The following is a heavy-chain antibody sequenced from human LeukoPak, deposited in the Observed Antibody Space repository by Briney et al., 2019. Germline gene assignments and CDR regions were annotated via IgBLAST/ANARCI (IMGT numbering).Heavy chain of an antibody. CDR3: ARHLEALRIDY. V-gene: IGHV5-51*01. J-gene: IGHJ4*02. CDR1: GYSFTSYW. CDR2: VYPGDSDT. Sequence: GESLKISCKGSGYSFTSYWIGWVRQMPGKGLEWMGIVYPGDSDTRYSPSFQGQVTISADKSISTAYLQWSSQKASDTAMYYCARHLEALRIDYWGQGTLVTVSS.